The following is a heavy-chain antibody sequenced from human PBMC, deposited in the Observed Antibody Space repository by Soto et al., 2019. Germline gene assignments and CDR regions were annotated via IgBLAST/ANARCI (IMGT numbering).Heavy chain of an antibody. Sequence: QEQLVQSGAEVKKPGSSVKVSCKASGGLFSSYPISWVRQVPGQGLEWMGGIIPVFQTAYYTQRFQGRVTIPGDKPTNKADGGWSTLRSENRAIYYCAGGGSGYPWSNEFGGQGPRVPAPS. CDR3: AGGGSGYPWSNEF. D-gene: IGHD3-22*01. CDR2: IIPVFQTA. CDR1: GGLFSSYP. V-gene: IGHV1-69*06. J-gene: IGHJ4*02.